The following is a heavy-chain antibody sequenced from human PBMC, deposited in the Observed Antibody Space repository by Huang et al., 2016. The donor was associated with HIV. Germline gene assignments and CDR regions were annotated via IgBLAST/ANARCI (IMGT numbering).Heavy chain of an antibody. J-gene: IGHJ4*02. CDR1: DYTFTSYG. CDR2: IDTNNGDT. V-gene: IGHV1-18*04. CDR3: GGSSGYWSFDY. Sequence: QVQLVQSGGEVKKPGASVKFSCKASDYTFTSYGISGVRQAPGQGLEWMGWIDTNNGDTNYAQKFQVRVTMTTDTATSTAYMELRSLGSDDTAVYYCGGSSGYWSFDYWGQGTLVTVSS. D-gene: IGHD3-22*01.